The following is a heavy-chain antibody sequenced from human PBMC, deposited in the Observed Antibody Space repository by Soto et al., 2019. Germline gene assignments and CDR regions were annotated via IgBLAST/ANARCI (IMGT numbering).Heavy chain of an antibody. J-gene: IGHJ3*02. CDR3: ARDSYYYDSSGSHGAFDI. D-gene: IGHD3-22*01. Sequence: SETLSLTCAVYGGSFSGYYWRWIRQPPGKGLEWIGEINHSGSTNYNPSLKSRVTISVDTSKNQFSLKLSSVTAADTAVYYCARDSYYYDSSGSHGAFDIWGQGTMVTVSS. CDR2: INHSGST. V-gene: IGHV4-34*01. CDR1: GGSFSGYY.